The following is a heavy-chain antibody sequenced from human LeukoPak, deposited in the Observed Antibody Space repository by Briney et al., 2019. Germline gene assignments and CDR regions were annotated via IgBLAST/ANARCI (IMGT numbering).Heavy chain of an antibody. CDR3: ARDRTGWGMTVPIGY. J-gene: IGHJ4*02. D-gene: IGHD2-8*01. CDR1: GFTFSTFS. V-gene: IGHV3-21*06. Sequence: GGSLRLSCEGSGFTFSTFSVNWVRQAPGKGLEWVSTITYNSGNVYYADSVKGRFTVSRDNAKSSAFLQMNSLRAEDTAIYYCARDRTGWGMTVPIGYWGQGTLVAVSS. CDR2: ITYNSGNV.